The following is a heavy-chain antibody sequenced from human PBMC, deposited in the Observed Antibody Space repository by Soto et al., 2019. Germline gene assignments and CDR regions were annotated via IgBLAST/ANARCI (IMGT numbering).Heavy chain of an antibody. J-gene: IGHJ4*02. Sequence: QVQLVESGGGVVQPGRSLRLSCAASGFPFSSYGMHWVREAPGKGLEWVAVISYDGSNKYYADSVKGRFTISRDNSASTLYLQMTSLRPEDTALYNCVGGQYYFDYRGQGTLVTVSP. V-gene: IGHV3-30*03. CDR2: ISYDGSNK. CDR3: VGGQYYFDY. CDR1: GFPFSSYG. D-gene: IGHD3-10*01.